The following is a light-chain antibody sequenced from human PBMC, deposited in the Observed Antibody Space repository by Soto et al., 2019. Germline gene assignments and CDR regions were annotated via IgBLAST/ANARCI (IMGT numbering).Light chain of an antibody. CDR3: QQYVSSPGT. CDR1: QSVSSN. CDR2: GAS. V-gene: IGKV3-20*01. J-gene: IGKJ2*01. Sequence: VVTQSPATLSVSPGERVTLSCRASQSVSSNLAWYQQRPGQAPRLLISGASSRATGIPDRFSGFGSGTDFTLIISRLEPEDFAVYYCQQYVSSPGTFGQGTKVDIK.